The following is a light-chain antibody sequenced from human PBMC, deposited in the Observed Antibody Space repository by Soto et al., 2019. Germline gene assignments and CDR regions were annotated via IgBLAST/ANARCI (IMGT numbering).Light chain of an antibody. CDR1: SGYSNYK. Sequence: QPVLTQPPSASASLGASVTLTCTLSSGYSNYKVDWYQQRPGRGPRFVMRVGTGGIVGSKGDGIPDRFSVLGSGLNRYLTIKNIQEEDESDYYCGADHGRESNFVSVFGAGTKVTVL. CDR2: VGTGGIVG. V-gene: IGLV9-49*01. CDR3: GADHGRESNFVSV. J-gene: IGLJ1*01.